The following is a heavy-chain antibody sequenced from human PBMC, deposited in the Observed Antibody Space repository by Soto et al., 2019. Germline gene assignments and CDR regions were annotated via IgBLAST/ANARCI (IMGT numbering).Heavy chain of an antibody. CDR3: VRDQAPYYYGSGSDYYYYGMDV. V-gene: IGHV1-69*01. CDR2: IIPIFGTA. Sequence: QVQLVQSGAEVKKPGSSVKVSCKASGGTFSSYAISWVRQAPGQGLEWMGGIIPIFGTANYAQKFQGRVTITADESTSTAYMELSSLRSEDTAVYYCVRDQAPYYYGSGSDYYYYGMDVWGQGTTVTVSS. CDR1: GGTFSSYA. D-gene: IGHD3-10*01. J-gene: IGHJ6*02.